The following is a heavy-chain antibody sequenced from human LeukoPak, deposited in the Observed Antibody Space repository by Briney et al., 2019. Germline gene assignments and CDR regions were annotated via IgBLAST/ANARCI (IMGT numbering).Heavy chain of an antibody. Sequence: ASVKVSCKASGGTFSSYAISWVRQAPRQGLEWMGGIIPIFGTANYAQKFQGRVTIIADESTSTAYMELSSLRSEDTAVYYCARDMILPRYYFDYWGQGTLVTVSS. CDR1: GGTFSSYA. D-gene: IGHD3-22*01. CDR2: IIPIFGTA. V-gene: IGHV1-69*01. J-gene: IGHJ4*02. CDR3: ARDMILPRYYFDY.